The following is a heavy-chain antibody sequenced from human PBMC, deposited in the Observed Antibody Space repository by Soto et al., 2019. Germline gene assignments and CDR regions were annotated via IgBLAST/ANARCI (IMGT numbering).Heavy chain of an antibody. D-gene: IGHD3-16*01. CDR3: ARSYEALSHDY. CDR2: INSDGSSK. V-gene: IGHV3-74*01. Sequence: EVQLVESGGGLVQPGGSLRLSCAASGFTFSSYWMHWVRQAPGKGLVWVSRINSDGSSKNYADSVKGRFIISRDNAKNTLRLQMNSLRAEDTAVYYCARSYEALSHDYWGQGTLVTVSS. CDR1: GFTFSSYW. J-gene: IGHJ4*02.